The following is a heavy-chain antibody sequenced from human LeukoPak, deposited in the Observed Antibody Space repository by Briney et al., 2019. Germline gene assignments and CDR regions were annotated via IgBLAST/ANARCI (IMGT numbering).Heavy chain of an antibody. V-gene: IGHV4-59*01. J-gene: IGHJ5*02. CDR3: AGQAVDRLVAGRWFDP. Sequence: SETLSLTCTVSGGSISSYYWSWIRQPPGKGLEWIGYIYYSGSTNYNPSLKSRVTISVDTSKNQFSLKLSSVTAADTAVYYCAGQAVDRLVAGRWFDPWGQGTLVTVSS. D-gene: IGHD3-9*01. CDR1: GGSISSYY. CDR2: IYYSGST.